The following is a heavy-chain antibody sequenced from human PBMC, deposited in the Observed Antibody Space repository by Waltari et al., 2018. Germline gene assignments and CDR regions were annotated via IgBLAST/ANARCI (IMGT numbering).Heavy chain of an antibody. J-gene: IGHJ4*02. CDR2: INHSGST. Sequence: QLQLQESGPGLVKPSETLSLTCAVYGGSFSGYYWSWIRQPPGKGLEWIGEINHSGSTNYNPSLKSRVTISVDTSKNQFSLKLSSVTAADTAVYYCARKAARPRGAFDYWGQGTLVTVSS. V-gene: IGHV4-34*01. CDR1: GGSFSGYY. CDR3: ARKAARPRGAFDY. D-gene: IGHD6-6*01.